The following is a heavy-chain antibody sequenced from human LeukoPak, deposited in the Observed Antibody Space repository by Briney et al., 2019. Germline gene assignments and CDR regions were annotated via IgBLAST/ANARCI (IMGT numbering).Heavy chain of an antibody. Sequence: GGSLRLSCAASGFTFDDYGMSWVRQAPGKGLEWVSGINWNGGSTGYADSVKGRFTISRDNAKNSLYLQMNSLRAEDTALYYCARRAVADRYYYYMDVWGKGTTVTVSS. V-gene: IGHV3-20*04. CDR2: INWNGGST. CDR1: GFTFDDYG. D-gene: IGHD6-19*01. J-gene: IGHJ6*03. CDR3: ARRAVADRYYYYMDV.